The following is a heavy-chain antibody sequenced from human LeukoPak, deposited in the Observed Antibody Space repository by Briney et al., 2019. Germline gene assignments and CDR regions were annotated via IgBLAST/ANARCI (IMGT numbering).Heavy chain of an antibody. CDR1: GFTFSNAW. CDR2: IKSKTDGGTP. Sequence: MSGGSLRLSCAASGFTFSNAWMSWVRQAPGKGLEWAGRIKSKTDGGTPDYAAPVKGRFTISRDDSKNTLYLQMSSLKTEDTAVYYCTGVSRSSWYDYWGQGTLVTVSS. V-gene: IGHV3-15*01. J-gene: IGHJ4*02. D-gene: IGHD6-13*01. CDR3: TGVSRSSWYDY.